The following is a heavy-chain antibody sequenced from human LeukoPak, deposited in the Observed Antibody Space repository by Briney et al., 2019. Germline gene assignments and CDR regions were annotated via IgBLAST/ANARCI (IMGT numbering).Heavy chain of an antibody. Sequence: GASVKVSCKASGYTFTSYYMHWVRQAPGQGLEWMGWINPNSGGTNYAQKFQGRVTMTRDTSISTAYMELSRLRSDDTAVYYCAREGLNSGYDWSFDYWGQGTLVTVSS. CDR3: AREGLNSGYDWSFDY. CDR1: GYTFTSYY. CDR2: INPNSGGT. J-gene: IGHJ4*02. D-gene: IGHD5-12*01. V-gene: IGHV1-2*02.